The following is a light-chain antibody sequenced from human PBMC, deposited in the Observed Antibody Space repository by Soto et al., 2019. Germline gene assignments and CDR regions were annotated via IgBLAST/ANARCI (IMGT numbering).Light chain of an antibody. CDR2: EVS. CDR3: SSYTGSNTRYV. Sequence: SVLTQPASVSGSPGQSITISCTGTSSDVGGYKYVSWYQQHPGKTPKLMIYEVSNRPSGASDRFSGSKSGNTASLTISGLQAEDEADYYCSSYTGSNTRYVFGTGTKVTVL. V-gene: IGLV2-14*01. CDR1: SSDVGGYKY. J-gene: IGLJ1*01.